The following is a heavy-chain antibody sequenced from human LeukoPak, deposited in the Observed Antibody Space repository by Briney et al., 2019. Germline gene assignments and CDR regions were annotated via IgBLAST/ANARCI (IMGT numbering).Heavy chain of an antibody. Sequence: ASVKVSCKATGGTFNSYGVSWARQAPGQGLEWMGGIIPIFGTSTYAQKFQGRVTITADESTSTAYMELSSLRSEDTAVYYCARSNYYGSRTPDYYYGMDVWGIGTTVTVSS. CDR2: IIPIFGTS. J-gene: IGHJ6*04. CDR1: GGTFNSYG. CDR3: ARSNYYGSRTPDYYYGMDV. D-gene: IGHD3-10*01. V-gene: IGHV1-69*01.